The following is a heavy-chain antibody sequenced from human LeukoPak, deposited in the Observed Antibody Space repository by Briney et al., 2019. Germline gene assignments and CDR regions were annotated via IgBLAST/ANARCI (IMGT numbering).Heavy chain of an antibody. V-gene: IGHV3-23*01. CDR2: ISGSGGNT. D-gene: IGHD6-13*01. J-gene: IGHJ4*02. Sequence: GGSLRLSCAASGFTFSSYAMSWVRQAPGKGLEWVSAISGSGGNTYYADSVKGRFTISRDNSKTTLYLQMNSLRAEDTAVYYCAKDLKGLTIVAAGAFDYWGQGTLVTVSS. CDR3: AKDLKGLTIVAAGAFDY. CDR1: GFTFSSYA.